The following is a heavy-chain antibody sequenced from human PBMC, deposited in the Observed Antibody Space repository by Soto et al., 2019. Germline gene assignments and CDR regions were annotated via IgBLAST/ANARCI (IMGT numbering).Heavy chain of an antibody. Sequence: PGGSLRLSCAASGFTFSSYSMNWVRQAPGKGLEWVSYISSSSSTIYYADSAKGRFTISRDNAKNSLYLQMNSLRDEDTAVYYCARDNCSGGSCYHYYYYYGMGVWGQGTTVPVSS. CDR1: GFTFSSYS. V-gene: IGHV3-48*02. D-gene: IGHD2-15*01. CDR2: ISSSSSTI. J-gene: IGHJ6*02. CDR3: ARDNCSGGSCYHYYYYYGMGV.